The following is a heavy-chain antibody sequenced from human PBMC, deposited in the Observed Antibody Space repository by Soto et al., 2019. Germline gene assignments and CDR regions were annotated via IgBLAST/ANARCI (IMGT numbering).Heavy chain of an antibody. CDR2: ISGSGGST. Sequence: EVQLLESGGGLVQPGGSLRLSCAASGFTFSSYAMSWVRQAPGKGLEWVSAISGSGGSTYYADSVKGRFTISRDNSKNTGYMNMNRQRAEDTAVCYCAREYEYSSGWERIDYWGQGTVVTVSS. D-gene: IGHD6-19*01. CDR3: AREYEYSSGWERIDY. CDR1: GFTFSSYA. J-gene: IGHJ4*02. V-gene: IGHV3-23*01.